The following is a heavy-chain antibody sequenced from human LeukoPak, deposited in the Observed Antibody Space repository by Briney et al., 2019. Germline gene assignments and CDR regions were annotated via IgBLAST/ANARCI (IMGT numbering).Heavy chain of an antibody. V-gene: IGHV3-30-3*01. J-gene: IGHJ4*02. CDR1: GFTFSSYA. CDR2: ISYDGSNK. Sequence: GRSLRLSCAASGFTFSSYAMHWVRQAPGKGLEWVAVISYDGSNKYYADSVKGRFTISRDNSKNTLYLQMNSLRAEDTAVYYCARDRDGYNLIDYWGQGTLVTVSS. CDR3: ARDRDGYNLIDY. D-gene: IGHD5-24*01.